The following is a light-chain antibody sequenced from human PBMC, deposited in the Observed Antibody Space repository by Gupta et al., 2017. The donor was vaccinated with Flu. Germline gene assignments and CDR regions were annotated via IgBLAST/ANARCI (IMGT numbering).Light chain of an antibody. CDR1: CCDVGTCAL. Sequence: TCCDVGTCALVSWYHQPQCTAPNLMIYEVSIRPSGVPDRFSGSKSGNTASLTISGLQAEDEADYYCSSYTSNSTVVFGGGTKLTVL. V-gene: IGLV2-18*02. CDR3: SSYTSNSTVV. J-gene: IGLJ2*01. CDR2: EVS.